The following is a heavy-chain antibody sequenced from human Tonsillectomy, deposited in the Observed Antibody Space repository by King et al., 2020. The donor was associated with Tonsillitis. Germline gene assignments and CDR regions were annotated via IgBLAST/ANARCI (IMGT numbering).Heavy chain of an antibody. CDR1: GYSFTSYW. CDR3: ARLVGYGGYALGYYYGMDV. V-gene: IGHV5-51*01. D-gene: IGHD5-12*01. Sequence: QLVQSGAEVKKPGESLKISCKGSGYSFTSYWIGWVRQMPGKGLEWMGIIYPGDSDTRYSPSFQGQVAISADKSISTAYLQWSSLKASDTAMYYCARLVGYGGYALGYYYGMDVWGQGTTVTVSS. J-gene: IGHJ6*02. CDR2: IYPGDSDT.